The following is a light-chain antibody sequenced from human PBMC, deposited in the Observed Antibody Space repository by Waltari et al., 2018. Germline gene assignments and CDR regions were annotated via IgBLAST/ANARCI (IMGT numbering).Light chain of an antibody. J-gene: IGKJ1*01. CDR2: LGS. Sequence: DIVVTHSPLSLRVTPAWPAAIHCRPWHRLLHRNGYNYLDWYLQPPGQSPQLLIYLGSNRAYGVPDRFSGSGSGTDFTLRLSRVEAEDVGVYYCMQSLRPRSTLGPGTRVEIK. CDR1: HRLLHRNGYNY. CDR3: MQSLRPRST. V-gene: IGKV2-28*01.